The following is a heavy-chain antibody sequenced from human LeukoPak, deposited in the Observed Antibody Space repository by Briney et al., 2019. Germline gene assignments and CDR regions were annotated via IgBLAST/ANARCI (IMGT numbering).Heavy chain of an antibody. V-gene: IGHV3-23*01. D-gene: IGHD2-2*01. Sequence: GGSLRLSCAASGFTFSSYAMTWVRQAPGRGLEWVSASTGSGGTTYYADSVMGRFTISRDNAKNSLYLQMNSLRAEDTAVYYCARDIVVVPGAMDWFDPWGQGTLVTVSS. J-gene: IGHJ5*02. CDR1: GFTFSSYA. CDR3: ARDIVVVPGAMDWFDP. CDR2: STGSGGTT.